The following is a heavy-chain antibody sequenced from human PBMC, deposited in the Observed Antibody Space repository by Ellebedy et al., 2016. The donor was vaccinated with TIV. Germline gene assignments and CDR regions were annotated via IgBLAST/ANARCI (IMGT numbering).Heavy chain of an antibody. CDR3: ARNRRCFDYGDYISLDP. V-gene: IGHV4-34*01. CDR1: HASFSGYY. CDR2: INRGGST. J-gene: IGHJ5*02. Sequence: MPSETLSLTCTVHHASFSGYYWSWVRQPPGKGLEWIGEINRGGSTNYNPSLKSRVTISVDTSKTQYSLNLSSVTAADTAVYYCARNRRCFDYGDYISLDPWGQGTLVTVSS. D-gene: IGHD4-17*01.